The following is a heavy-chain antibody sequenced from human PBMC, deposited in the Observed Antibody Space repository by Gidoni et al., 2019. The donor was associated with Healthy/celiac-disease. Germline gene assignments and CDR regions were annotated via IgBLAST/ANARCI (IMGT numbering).Heavy chain of an antibody. V-gene: IGHV4-38-2*01. Sequence: QVQLQESGPGLVKPSETLSLTCAVSGYSISSGYYWGWIRQPPGKGLEWIGSIYHSGSTYYNPSLKSRVTISVDTSKNQFSLKLSSVTAADTAVYYCANFPGAVVTAIPLERSYWGQGTLVTVSS. D-gene: IGHD2-21*02. CDR3: ANFPGAVVTAIPLERSY. CDR2: IYHSGST. CDR1: GYSISSGYY. J-gene: IGHJ4*02.